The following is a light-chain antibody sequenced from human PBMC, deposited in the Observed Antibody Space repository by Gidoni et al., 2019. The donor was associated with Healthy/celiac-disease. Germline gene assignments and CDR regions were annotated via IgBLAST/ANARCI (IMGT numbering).Light chain of an antibody. CDR3: QQRSNWPPLT. CDR1: QCVSSH. V-gene: IGKV3-11*01. J-gene: IGKJ4*01. Sequence: EIVLTQSPATWSSSPGERATLSCRASQCVSSHLAWYQQKPGQAPRLLIYDASNRATGIPARFSGGGSGTDFTLTISSLEPEDFAVYYCQQRSNWPPLTFGGGTKVEIK. CDR2: DAS.